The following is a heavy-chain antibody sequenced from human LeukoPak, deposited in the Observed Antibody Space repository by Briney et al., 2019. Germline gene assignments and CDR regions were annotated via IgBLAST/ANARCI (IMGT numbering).Heavy chain of an antibody. CDR3: AREEYSSDWYGHDS. Sequence: ASETLSHTCTVSGGSISNTNYYWAWIRQPPGRGLEWIGSIYYTGTTFDNPSLKSRVTLSVDTSKNQFSLRLTSVTAADTAFYYCAREEYSSDWYGHDSWGQGTLVTVSS. J-gene: IGHJ4*02. CDR2: IYYTGTT. V-gene: IGHV4-39*07. D-gene: IGHD6-13*01. CDR1: GGSISNTNYY.